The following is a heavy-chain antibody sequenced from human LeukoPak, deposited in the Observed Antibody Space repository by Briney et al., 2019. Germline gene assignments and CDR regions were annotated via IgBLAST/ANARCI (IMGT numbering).Heavy chain of an antibody. V-gene: IGHV3-23*01. CDR3: AKELVVVVAATRIDY. CDR2: ISGSGGST. J-gene: IGHJ4*02. CDR1: GFTFSSYA. D-gene: IGHD2-15*01. Sequence: PGGSLRLSCAASGFTFSSYAMSWVRQAPGKGLEWVSAISGSGGSTYYADSVKGRFTISRDNSKNTLYLQMNSLRAEDTAVYYFAKELVVVVAATRIDYWGQGTLVTVSS.